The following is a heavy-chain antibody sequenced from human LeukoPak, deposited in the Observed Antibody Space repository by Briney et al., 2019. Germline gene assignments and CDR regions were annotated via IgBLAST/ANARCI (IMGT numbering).Heavy chain of an antibody. CDR3: ARTRPPYSGSYYYYGMDV. J-gene: IGHJ6*02. CDR1: GYTFTGYA. CDR2: VSAYNGVT. Sequence: GASVKVSCKASGYTFTGYAISWVRQAPGQGLEWMGWVSAYNGVTNYAQNFQGRVTMTTDTPTTTAYMELRSLRSDDTAVYYCARTRPPYSGSYYYYGMDVWGQGTTVTVSS. D-gene: IGHD1-26*01. V-gene: IGHV1-18*01.